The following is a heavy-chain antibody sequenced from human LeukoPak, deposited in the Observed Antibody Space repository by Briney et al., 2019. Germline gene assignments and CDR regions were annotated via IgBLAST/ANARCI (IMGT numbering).Heavy chain of an antibody. D-gene: IGHD4-17*01. CDR2: IYPGDSDI. V-gene: IGHV5-51*01. J-gene: IGHJ4*02. Sequence: GESLKISCKVSGYSFITYWIGWVRQMPGKGLEWMGIIYPGDSDIRYSPSFQGQVTISADKSISTAYLQWSSLKASDTAIYYCARASGDGRFDYWGQGTLVAVSS. CDR3: ARASGDGRFDY. CDR1: GYSFITYW.